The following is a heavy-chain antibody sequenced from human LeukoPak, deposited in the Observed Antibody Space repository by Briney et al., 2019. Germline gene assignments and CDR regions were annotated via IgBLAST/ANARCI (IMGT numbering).Heavy chain of an antibody. CDR2: INPNSGGT. Sequence: SSVTVSCKASGYTFTGYYMHWVRQAPGQGLEWMGCINPNSGGTNYAQKFRGRVTMTRETSSSTAYMELSRLRSDDTAVYYCARDASFPYYYDSSGYYHFDYWGQGTLVTVSS. CDR3: ARDASFPYYYDSSGYYHFDY. J-gene: IGHJ4*02. D-gene: IGHD3-22*01. V-gene: IGHV1-2*02. CDR1: GYTFTGYY.